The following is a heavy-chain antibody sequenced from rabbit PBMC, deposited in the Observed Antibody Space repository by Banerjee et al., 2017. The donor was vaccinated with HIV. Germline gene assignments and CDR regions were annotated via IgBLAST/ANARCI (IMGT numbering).Heavy chain of an antibody. D-gene: IGHD6-1*01. CDR3: ARGDYTYGYAGYAYAPRLRL. CDR2: IDPVFGST. Sequence: QEQLKESGGGLVKPGGTLTLTCKASGIDLSSYYMSWVRQAPGKGLEWIGYIDPVFGSTYYASWVIGRFTISSHNAQNTLYLQLNSLTAADTATYFCARGDYTYGYAGYAYAPRLRLWGQGTLVTVS. V-gene: IGHV1S43*01. J-gene: IGHJ4*01. CDR1: GIDLSSYY.